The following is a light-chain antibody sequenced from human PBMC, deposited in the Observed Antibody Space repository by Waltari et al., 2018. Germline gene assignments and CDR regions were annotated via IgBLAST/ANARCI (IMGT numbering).Light chain of an antibody. CDR3: QQFEDWPRT. V-gene: IGKV3-15*01. J-gene: IGKJ2*01. Sequence: VMTQSPGTLSVFPGERATLSCRASQNINRRLAWYQQRPGQPPRLLIYHASTRATHTPPRFTGSGSGADFTLTISSVQSEDLGIYFCQQFEDWPRTFGQGTKLEIK. CDR1: QNINRR. CDR2: HAS.